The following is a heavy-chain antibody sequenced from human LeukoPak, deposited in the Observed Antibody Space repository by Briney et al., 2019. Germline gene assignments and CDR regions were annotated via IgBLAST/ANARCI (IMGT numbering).Heavy chain of an antibody. CDR1: GGSISGYY. J-gene: IGHJ4*02. Sequence: PSETLSLTCTVSGGSISGYYWSWIRQPPGKGLEWIGFIYYSGSTNYNPSLKSRVTMSVDTPKNQFSLQLSSVTAADTAVYYCARGYSYGYGEFDYWGQGTLVTVSS. V-gene: IGHV4-59*12. D-gene: IGHD5-18*01. CDR2: IYYSGST. CDR3: ARGYSYGYGEFDY.